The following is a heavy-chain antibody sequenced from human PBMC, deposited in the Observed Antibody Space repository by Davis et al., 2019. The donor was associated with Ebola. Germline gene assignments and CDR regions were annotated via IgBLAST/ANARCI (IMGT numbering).Heavy chain of an antibody. J-gene: IGHJ6*04. V-gene: IGHV1-18*04. CDR1: GYMFTNYG. CDR2: ISGYNGNT. CDR3: ARDLGSGWYFDYYYYGMDV. Sequence: AASVKVSCKASGYMFTNYGISWVRQAPGQGLEWMGWISGYNGNTDYAQTVQGRVSMTTDTSTSTAYMELRSLRSDDTAVYYCARDLGSGWYFDYYYYGMDVWGKGTTVTVSS. D-gene: IGHD6-19*01.